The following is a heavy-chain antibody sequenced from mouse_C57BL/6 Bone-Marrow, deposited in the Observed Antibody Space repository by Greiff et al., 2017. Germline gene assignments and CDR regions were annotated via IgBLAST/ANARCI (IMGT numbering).Heavy chain of an antibody. CDR1: GFTFSSYT. V-gene: IGHV5-9*01. CDR2: ISGGGGNT. CDR3: SRQVTTVLATKYFDV. J-gene: IGHJ1*03. Sequence: EVQLQESGGGLVKPGGSLKLSCAASGFTFSSYTMSWVRQTPEKRLQWVAAISGGGGNTYSPASVKGRFTSSRDNDKNSLYLQMSRLMSEDTALYYCSRQVTTVLATKYFDVWGTGTTVTVSS. D-gene: IGHD1-1*01.